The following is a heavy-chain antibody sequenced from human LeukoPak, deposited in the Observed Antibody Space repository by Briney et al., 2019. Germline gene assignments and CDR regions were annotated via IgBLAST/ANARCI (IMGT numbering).Heavy chain of an antibody. D-gene: IGHD6-19*01. CDR3: ARSGFATGWTFDY. CDR2: IYRSGIT. J-gene: IGHJ4*02. V-gene: IGHV4-38-2*01. CDR1: GYSISSGYY. Sequence: SETLSLTCAVSGYSISSGYYWGWIRQPPGKGLEWIGSIYRSGITYYSPSLKSRVTISVDTSKNQFSLKLTSVTAADTAVYYCARSGFATGWTFDYWGQGNLVTVSS.